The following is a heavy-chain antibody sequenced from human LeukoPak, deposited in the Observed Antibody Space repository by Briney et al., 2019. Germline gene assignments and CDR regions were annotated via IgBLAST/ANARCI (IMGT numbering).Heavy chain of an antibody. Sequence: GGSLRLSCAASGFTFSSYAMHWVRQAPGEGLEWVAVISYDGSNKYYADSVKGRFTISRDNSKNTFYLQMNSLTAEDTAVYYCARAGLYSGSGLDYXGXXTLVTVSS. J-gene: IGHJ4*02. D-gene: IGHD5-12*01. CDR3: ARAGLYSGSGLDY. CDR2: ISYDGSNK. CDR1: GFTFSSYA. V-gene: IGHV3-30-3*01.